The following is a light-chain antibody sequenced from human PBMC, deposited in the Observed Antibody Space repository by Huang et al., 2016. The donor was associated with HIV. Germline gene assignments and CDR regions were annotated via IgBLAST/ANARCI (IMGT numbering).Light chain of an antibody. V-gene: IGKV3-20*01. CDR1: QSVSRSY. CDR2: GAS. Sequence: EIGLTQSPGTLSLSPGERATLSCRASQSVSRSYLAWYQQKPGQAPRLLIHGASTRATGIPDRFSGSGSGTDFTLTISRLEPEDFAVYYCQQYGSSSWTFGQGTKVEIK. J-gene: IGKJ1*01. CDR3: QQYGSSSWT.